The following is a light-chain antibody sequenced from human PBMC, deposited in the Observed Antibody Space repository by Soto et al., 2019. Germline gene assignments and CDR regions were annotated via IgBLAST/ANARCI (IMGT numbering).Light chain of an antibody. J-gene: IGKJ1*01. CDR1: QSVDSRF. CDR3: QQYDSSRT. Sequence: EIVLTQSPGTLSLSPGESATLSCRASQSVDSRFLAWYQQKPGQAPRLLMYGASTRATGIPDRFGGSGSGTDFTLSISSLEPEDFAVYYCQQYDSSRTFGQGTKVEMK. V-gene: IGKV3-20*01. CDR2: GAS.